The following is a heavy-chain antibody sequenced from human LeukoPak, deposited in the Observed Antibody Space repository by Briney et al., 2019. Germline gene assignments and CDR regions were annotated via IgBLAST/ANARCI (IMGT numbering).Heavy chain of an antibody. D-gene: IGHD3-3*01. Sequence: PSETLSLTCAVYGGSFSGYYWSWIRQPPGKGLEWIGEINHSGSTNYNPSLKSRVTISVDTSKNQFSLKLSSVTAADTAVYYCARLIRFLVHSYYYYYMDVWGKGTTVTVSS. J-gene: IGHJ6*03. V-gene: IGHV4-34*01. CDR2: INHSGST. CDR1: GGSFSGYY. CDR3: ARLIRFLVHSYYYYYMDV.